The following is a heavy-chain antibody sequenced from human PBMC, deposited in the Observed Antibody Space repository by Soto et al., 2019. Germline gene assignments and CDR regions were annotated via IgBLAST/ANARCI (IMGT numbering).Heavy chain of an antibody. CDR3: ARLACSGGSCYSGNFDY. CDR1: GGSISSYY. V-gene: IGHV4-59*08. D-gene: IGHD2-15*01. Sequence: SGTLSLTCTVSGGSISSYYWSWIRQPPGKGLEWIGYIYYSGSTNYNPSLKSRVTISVDTSKNQFSLKLSSVTAADTAVYYCARLACSGGSCYSGNFDYWGQGTLVPVSS. CDR2: IYYSGST. J-gene: IGHJ4*02.